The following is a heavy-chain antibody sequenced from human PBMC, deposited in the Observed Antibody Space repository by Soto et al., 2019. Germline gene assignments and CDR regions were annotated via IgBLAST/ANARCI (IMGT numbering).Heavy chain of an antibody. CDR3: AKNGLSRSPSAIDS. D-gene: IGHD6-6*01. J-gene: IGHJ4*02. V-gene: IGHV3-23*01. CDR2: ISGSGRNT. Sequence: EVQVLESGGGLAQPGGSLRLSCATSGFTFSSNGMSWVRQAPGKGLDWVSGISGSGRNTYYADSVKGRFTISRDNSKNTLFLPMNSLRAEDTAVYYCAKNGLSRSPSAIDSCGQGTLVTVSS. CDR1: GFTFSSNG.